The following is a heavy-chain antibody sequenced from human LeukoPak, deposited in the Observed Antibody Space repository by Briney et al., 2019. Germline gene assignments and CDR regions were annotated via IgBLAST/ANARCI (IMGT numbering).Heavy chain of an antibody. CDR2: IYYSGST. CDR1: GGSISSYY. Sequence: SSETLSLTCTVSGGSISSYYWSWIRQPPGKGLEWIGYIYYSGSTNYNPSLKSRVTISVETSKNQFSLKLSCVTAADTAVYYCARVTGYMIEDYFDYWGQGTLVTVSS. CDR3: ARVTGYMIEDYFDY. J-gene: IGHJ4*02. D-gene: IGHD3-22*01. V-gene: IGHV4-59*01.